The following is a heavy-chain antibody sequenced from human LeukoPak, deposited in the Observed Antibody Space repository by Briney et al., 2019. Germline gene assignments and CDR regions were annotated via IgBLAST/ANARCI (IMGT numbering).Heavy chain of an antibody. J-gene: IGHJ4*02. CDR2: FYYSGST. CDR1: GGSISSSSYY. V-gene: IGHV4-39*01. CDR3: ARAPKSFTTAFDY. D-gene: IGHD1-14*01. Sequence: SETLSLTCIVSGGSISSSSYYWGWIRQPPGKGLEWIGSFYYSGSTYYNPSLKSRVTMSVDTSKNQFSLKLSSVTAADTAVYYCARAPKSFTTAFDYWGQGTLVTVSS.